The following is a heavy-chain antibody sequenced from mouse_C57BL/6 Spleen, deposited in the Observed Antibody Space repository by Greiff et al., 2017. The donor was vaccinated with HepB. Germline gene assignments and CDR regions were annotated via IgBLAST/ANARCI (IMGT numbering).Heavy chain of an antibody. V-gene: IGHV1-59*01. CDR3: ASLTGTENY. Sequence: QVQLQQSGAELVRPGTSVKLSCKASGYTFTSYWMHWVKQRPGQGLEWIGVIDPSDIYTNYNQKFKGKATLTVDTSSSTAYMQLSSLTSEDSAVYYCASLTGTENYWGQGTTLTVSS. CDR2: IDPSDIYT. J-gene: IGHJ2*01. CDR1: GYTFTSYW. D-gene: IGHD4-1*01.